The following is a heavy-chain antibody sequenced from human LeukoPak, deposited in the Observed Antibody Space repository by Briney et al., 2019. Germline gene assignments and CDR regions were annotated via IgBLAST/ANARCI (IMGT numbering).Heavy chain of an antibody. J-gene: IGHJ5*02. CDR1: GFTFSTYG. V-gene: IGHV3-23*01. CDR3: AKDGPLLWFGPTDA. CDR2: VSSTGSGT. D-gene: IGHD3-10*01. Sequence: PGGSLRLSCVASGFTFSTYGMSWVRQAPGKGLEWVAAVSSTGSGTYYPDSLKGRFIISRDSSQNTVFLQMNSLRPEDTAFYFCAKDGPLLWFGPTDAWGQGILVTVSS.